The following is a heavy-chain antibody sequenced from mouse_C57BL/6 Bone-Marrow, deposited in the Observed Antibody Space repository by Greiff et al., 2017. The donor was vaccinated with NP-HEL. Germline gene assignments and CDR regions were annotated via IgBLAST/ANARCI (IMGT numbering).Heavy chain of an antibody. CDR2: ISYDGSN. V-gene: IGHV3-6*01. J-gene: IGHJ3*01. Sequence: EVQLQQSGPGLVKPSQSLSLTCSVTGYSITSGYYWNWIRQFPGNKLEWMGYISYDGSNNYNPSLKNRISITRDTSKNQFFLKLNSVTTEDTATYYCARDTGWLLEFAYWGQGTLVTVSA. CDR1: GYSITSGYY. D-gene: IGHD2-3*01. CDR3: ARDTGWLLEFAY.